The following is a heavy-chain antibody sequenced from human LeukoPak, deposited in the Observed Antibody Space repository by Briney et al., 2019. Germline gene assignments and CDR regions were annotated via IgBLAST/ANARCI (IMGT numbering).Heavy chain of an antibody. CDR1: GFTFSSYS. Sequence: PGGSLRLSCAASGFTFSSYSMNWVRQAPGKGLEWVSSISSSSSYIYYADSVKGRFTISRDNAKNSLYLQMNSLRAEDTAVYYCAKGRWELLTDAFDIWGQGTMVTVSS. J-gene: IGHJ3*02. V-gene: IGHV3-21*04. D-gene: IGHD1-26*01. CDR2: ISSSSSYI. CDR3: AKGRWELLTDAFDI.